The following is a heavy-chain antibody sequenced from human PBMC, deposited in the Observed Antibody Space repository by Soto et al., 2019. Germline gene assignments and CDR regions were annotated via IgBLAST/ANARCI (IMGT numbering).Heavy chain of an antibody. J-gene: IGHJ6*02. V-gene: IGHV4-31*03. CDR3: ARLLTIFGVVIPTYYYYYGMDV. D-gene: IGHD3-3*01. Sequence: QVQLQESGPGLVKPSQTLSLTCTVSGGSISSGGYYWSWIRQHPGKGLEWIGYIYYSGSTYYNPSLNSRVTISGDTSKKQFSLKLSSVTAADTAVYYCARLLTIFGVVIPTYYYYYGMDVWGQGTTVTVSS. CDR2: IYYSGST. CDR1: GGSISSGGYY.